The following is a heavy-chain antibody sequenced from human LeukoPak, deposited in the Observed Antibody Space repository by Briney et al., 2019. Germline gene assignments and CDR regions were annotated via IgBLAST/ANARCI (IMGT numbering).Heavy chain of an antibody. CDR2: IYYSGRT. CDR1: GGSISTSW. Sequence: KPSETLSLTCTVSGGSISTSWWSWIRQPPGKGLEWIGYIYYSGRTNYNPSLKSRVTISVATSKNQFSLKLSSVTAADTAVYYCARCHHPYSSDFDSWGQGTLVTVSS. V-gene: IGHV4-59*01. J-gene: IGHJ4*02. CDR3: ARCHHPYSSDFDS. D-gene: IGHD6-19*01.